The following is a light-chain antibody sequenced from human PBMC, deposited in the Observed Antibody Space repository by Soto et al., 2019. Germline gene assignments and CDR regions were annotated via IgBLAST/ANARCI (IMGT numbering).Light chain of an antibody. CDR1: SSNIGAGYD. Sequence: QSVLTQPPSVSGAPGQRVTISCTGNSSNIGAGYDVHWYQQLPGTAPKIVIYGNNNRPSGVPDRFSSSKSGTSASLAITGLQAEDEADYYCQSSDISLSASRVFGTGTKLTVL. CDR3: QSSDISLSASRV. CDR2: GNN. V-gene: IGLV1-40*01. J-gene: IGLJ1*01.